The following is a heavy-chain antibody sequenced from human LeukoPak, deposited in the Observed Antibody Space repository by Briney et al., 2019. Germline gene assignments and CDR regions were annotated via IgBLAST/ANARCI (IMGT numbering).Heavy chain of an antibody. D-gene: IGHD6-6*01. Sequence: GGSLRLSCAASGFTFDDYAMHWVRQAPGKGLEWVSGISWNSGSIAYADSVKGRFTISRDNAKNSLYLQMNSLRAEDMAFYYCAKGEEYSRSSPVNYWGQGTLVTVSS. CDR3: AKGEEYSRSSPVNY. J-gene: IGHJ4*02. CDR1: GFTFDDYA. CDR2: ISWNSGSI. V-gene: IGHV3-9*03.